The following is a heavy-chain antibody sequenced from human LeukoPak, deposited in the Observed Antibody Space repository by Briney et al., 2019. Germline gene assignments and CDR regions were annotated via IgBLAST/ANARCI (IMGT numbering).Heavy chain of an antibody. J-gene: IGHJ4*02. CDR2: ISDSGGTT. V-gene: IGHV3-23*01. Sequence: GGSLRLSCAASGFTFSNYAMSWVRQAPGKGLEWVSGISDSGGTTYYADSVKGRFTISRDNSKNTLYLQMNSLRAGDTALYYCAKESLRGHSYGFDNWGQGTLVTVSS. CDR1: GFTFSNYA. D-gene: IGHD5-18*01. CDR3: AKESLRGHSYGFDN.